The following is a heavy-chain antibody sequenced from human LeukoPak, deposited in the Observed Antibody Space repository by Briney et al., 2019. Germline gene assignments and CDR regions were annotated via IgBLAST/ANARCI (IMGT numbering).Heavy chain of an antibody. CDR1: GGSISSYY. Sequence: SETLSLTCTVSGGSISSYYWSWTRQPPGKGLEWIGYIYYSGSTNYNPSLKSRVTISVDTSKNQFSLKLSSVTAADTAVYYCARATVADYYFDYWGQGNLVTVSS. V-gene: IGHV4-59*01. CDR2: IYYSGST. J-gene: IGHJ4*02. D-gene: IGHD2-15*01. CDR3: ARATVADYYFDY.